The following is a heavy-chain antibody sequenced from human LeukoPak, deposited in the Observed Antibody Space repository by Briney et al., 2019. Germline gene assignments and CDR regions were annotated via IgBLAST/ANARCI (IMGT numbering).Heavy chain of an antibody. V-gene: IGHV3-23*01. CDR1: GFTFSNYA. D-gene: IGHD3-9*01. J-gene: IGHJ4*02. CDR2: ISASGGDT. Sequence: QPGGSLRLSWAAAGFTFSNYAMVWVRQAPGGGLGWVSWISASGGDTYYLDSVTGRFTISRDNSKNTLYLQMNSLRAEDTAVYYCAKGGWLLEPYIDYWGQGTLVTVSS. CDR3: AKGGWLLEPYIDY.